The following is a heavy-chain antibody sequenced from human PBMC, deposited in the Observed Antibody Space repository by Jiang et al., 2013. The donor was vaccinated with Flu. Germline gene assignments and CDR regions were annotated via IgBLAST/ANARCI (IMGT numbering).Heavy chain of an antibody. CDR2: VYYSGST. Sequence: GPGLVKPSETLSLTCTVSGGSVSTNFYYWGWIRQPPGKGLEWIGNVYYSGSTYYNPSLKSRVTISVDTSKNQFSLKLSSVTAADTAVYYCARDVYGDYVHDYWG. D-gene: IGHD4-17*01. J-gene: IGHJ4*01. V-gene: IGHV4-39*07. CDR3: ARDVYGDYVHDY. CDR1: GGSVSTNFYY.